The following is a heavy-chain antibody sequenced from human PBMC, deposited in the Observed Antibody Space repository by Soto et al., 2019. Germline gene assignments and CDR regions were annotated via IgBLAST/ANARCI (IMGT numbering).Heavy chain of an antibody. CDR1: GYTFTSYD. J-gene: IGHJ5*02. Sequence: QVQLVQSGAEVKKPGASVKVSCKASGYTFTSYDINWVRQATGQGLEYLGWMNPNSGNTAYVQKFQGRVTITWATSITTAYMELSSPRSEDTAVYFCARGIKYGAYSRWFDPWCQGTLVTVSS. V-gene: IGHV1-8*01. CDR3: ARGIKYGAYSRWFDP. D-gene: IGHD4-17*01. CDR2: MNPNSGNT.